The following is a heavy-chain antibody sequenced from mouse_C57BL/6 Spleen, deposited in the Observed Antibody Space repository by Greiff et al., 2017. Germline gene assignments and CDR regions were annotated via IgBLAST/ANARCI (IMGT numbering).Heavy chain of an antibody. CDR1: GFNIKDYY. J-gene: IGHJ2*01. CDR3: AKTAQDRVGY. CDR2: IDPEDGET. Sequence: VQLKQSGAELVKPGASVKLSCTASGFNIKDYYMHWVKQRTEQGLEWIGRIDPEDGETKYAPKFPGKATITADTSANTAYLQLSSLTSEDTAVYYCAKTAQDRVGYWGQGTTLTVSS. D-gene: IGHD3-2*02. V-gene: IGHV14-2*01.